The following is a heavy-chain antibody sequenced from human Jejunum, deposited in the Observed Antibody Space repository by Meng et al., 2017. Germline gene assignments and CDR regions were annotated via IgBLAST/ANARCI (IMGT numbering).Heavy chain of an antibody. J-gene: IGHJ5*01. D-gene: IGHD3-16*01. Sequence: GGSLRLSCAASGFTFSDFEMNWVRQAPGKGLEWVAYSSGTGHTIYYADSVKGRFTISRDNAKNSLSLQMDSLRPEDTASYFCARVGLTLGGVFDSWGQGTLVTVSS. V-gene: IGHV3-48*03. CDR3: ARVGLTLGGVFDS. CDR1: GFTFSDFE. CDR2: SSGTGHTI.